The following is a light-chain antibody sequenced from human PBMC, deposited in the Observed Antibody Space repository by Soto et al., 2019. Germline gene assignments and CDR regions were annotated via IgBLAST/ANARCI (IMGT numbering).Light chain of an antibody. CDR2: DAS. Sequence: EIVLTQSPGTLSLSPGERATLSCRASQSVSSGYLAWYQQKPGQAPRLLIYDASSRATGIPDRFSGSGSGTDFTLTISRLEPEDFAVYYCQQYCSSLYTFGQGTKLEIK. CDR1: QSVSSGY. J-gene: IGKJ2*01. V-gene: IGKV3-20*01. CDR3: QQYCSSLYT.